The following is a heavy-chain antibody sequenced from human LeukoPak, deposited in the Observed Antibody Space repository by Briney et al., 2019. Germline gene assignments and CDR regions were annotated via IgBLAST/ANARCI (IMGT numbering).Heavy chain of an antibody. V-gene: IGHV4-4*07. D-gene: IGHD6-13*01. CDR1: GGSISSYY. Sequence: SETLSLTCTVSGGSISSYYWSWIRQPAGKGLEWIGRIYTSGSTDYNPSLKSRVTMSVDTSKNQFSLRLSSVTAADTAVYYCAREIAAAKFDYWGQGTLVTVSS. J-gene: IGHJ4*02. CDR2: IYTSGST. CDR3: AREIAAAKFDY.